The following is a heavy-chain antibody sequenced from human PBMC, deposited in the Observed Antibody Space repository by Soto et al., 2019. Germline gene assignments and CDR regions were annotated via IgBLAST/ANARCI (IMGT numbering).Heavy chain of an antibody. CDR2: FDPEDGET. J-gene: IGHJ5*02. Sequence: ASVKVSCKVSGYTLTELSMHWVRQAPGKGLEWMGGFDPEDGETIYAQKFQGRVTMTEDTSTDTAYMELSSLRSEDTAVYYCATLGKNYYYDSSGYYGPWGQGTLVTVSS. CDR1: GYTLTELS. D-gene: IGHD3-22*01. V-gene: IGHV1-24*01. CDR3: ATLGKNYYYDSSGYYGP.